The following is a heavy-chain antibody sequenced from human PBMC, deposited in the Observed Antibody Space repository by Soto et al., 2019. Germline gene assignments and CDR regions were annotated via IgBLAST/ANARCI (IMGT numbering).Heavy chain of an antibody. CDR1: GYTFTSYG. CDR2: ISAYNGNT. D-gene: IGHD3-22*01. V-gene: IGHV1-18*04. CDR3: AREIAYYYDSSGYSGRFDP. Sequence: QVQLVPSGAEVKKPGASVKVSCKASGYTFTSYGISWVRQAPGQGLEWMGWISAYNGNTNYAQKLQGRVTMTTDTSTSTAYMELRSMRSDDTAVYYCAREIAYYYDSSGYSGRFDPWGQGTLVTVSS. J-gene: IGHJ5*02.